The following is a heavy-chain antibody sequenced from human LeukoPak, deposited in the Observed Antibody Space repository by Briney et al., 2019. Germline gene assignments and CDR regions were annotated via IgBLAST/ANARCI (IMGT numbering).Heavy chain of an antibody. V-gene: IGHV3-23*01. CDR1: GFTFSTYT. CDR2: ISVSGDNT. J-gene: IGHJ4*02. Sequence: PGGSLRLSCAASGFTFSTYTMSWVRQAPGKGLESVSAISVSGDNTYYADFVKGRLTISRDNSKNTVCLQMNSLRAEDTAVYYCASGGRYSYGSFDYWGQGTLVTVSS. CDR3: ASGGRYSYGSFDY. D-gene: IGHD5-18*01.